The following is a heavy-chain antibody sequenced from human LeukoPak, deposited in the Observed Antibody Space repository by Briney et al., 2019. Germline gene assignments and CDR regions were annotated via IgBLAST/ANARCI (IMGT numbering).Heavy chain of an antibody. CDR3: ARDAKDSEYYYDSSGYYSPPFD. Sequence: GGSLRLSCAASGFTVITNDMTWVRQAPGKGLEWVAVISYDGSNKYYADSVKGRFTISRDNSKNTLYLQMNSLRAEDTAVYYCARDAKDSEYYYDSSGYYSPPFDWGQGTLVTVSS. J-gene: IGHJ4*02. CDR2: ISYDGSNK. V-gene: IGHV3-30*03. CDR1: GFTVITND. D-gene: IGHD3-22*01.